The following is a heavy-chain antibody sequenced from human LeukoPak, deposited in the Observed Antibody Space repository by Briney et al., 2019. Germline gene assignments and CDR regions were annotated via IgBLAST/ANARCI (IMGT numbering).Heavy chain of an antibody. CDR3: GKLFYSSGMYHFDY. CDR1: GFTFSSYE. Sequence: GGSLRLSCAASGFTFSSYEMNWVRQAPGKGLEWVSSISSSGSTIYSADSVKGRFTISRDNAKNSLYLQMHSLRAEDTAVFYCGKLFYSSGMYHFDYWGQGTLVTVSS. CDR2: ISSSGSTI. J-gene: IGHJ4*02. D-gene: IGHD3-10*01. V-gene: IGHV3-48*03.